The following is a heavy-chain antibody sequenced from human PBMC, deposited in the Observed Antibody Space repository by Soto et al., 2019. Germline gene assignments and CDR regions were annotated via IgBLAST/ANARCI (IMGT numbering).Heavy chain of an antibody. CDR1: GFTASSNY. D-gene: IGHD2-15*01. V-gene: IGHV3-66*01. CDR3: QAHGYCSGGSCYSEYYYHYMDV. Sequence: GGSLRLSCAASGFTASSNYMSWVRQAPGKGLEWVSVIYSGGSTYYADSVKGRFTISRDNSKNTLYLQMNSLRAEDTAVYYCQAHGYCSGGSCYSEYYYHYMDVWGKGTTVTVS. J-gene: IGHJ6*03. CDR2: IYSGGST.